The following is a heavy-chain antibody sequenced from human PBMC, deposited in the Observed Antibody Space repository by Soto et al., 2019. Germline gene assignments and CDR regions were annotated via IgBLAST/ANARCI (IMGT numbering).Heavy chain of an antibody. D-gene: IGHD2-2*01. CDR1: GGSFSGYY. CDR3: ARVGCSSTSCYFRSSAEYFQH. Sequence: QVQLQQWGAGLLKPSETLSLTCAVYGGSFSGYYWSWIRQTPGKGLEWIGEINHSGSTNYNPSLKNRVTISVYTSKNQFSLKLSAVAAADTAVYYCARVGCSSTSCYFRSSAEYFQHWGQGTLVTVSS. CDR2: INHSGST. V-gene: IGHV4-34*01. J-gene: IGHJ1*01.